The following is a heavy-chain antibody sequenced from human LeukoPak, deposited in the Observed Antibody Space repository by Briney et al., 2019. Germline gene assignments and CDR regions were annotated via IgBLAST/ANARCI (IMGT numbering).Heavy chain of an antibody. CDR3: ARAQRGSSWSFDY. J-gene: IGHJ4*02. V-gene: IGHV3-53*01. Sequence: PGGSLRLSCAASGFPVTSDYMSWVRQAPGKGLEWVSVIYSGGSTYYADSVKGRFTISRDNSKNTLYLQMNTLRAEDTAVYYCARAQRGSSWSFDYWGQGTLVTVSS. D-gene: IGHD6-13*01. CDR2: IYSGGST. CDR1: GFPVTSDY.